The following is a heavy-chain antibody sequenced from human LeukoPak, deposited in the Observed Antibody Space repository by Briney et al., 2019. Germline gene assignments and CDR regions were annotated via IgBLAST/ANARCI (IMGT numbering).Heavy chain of an antibody. CDR1: GGTFSSYA. CDR3: ARDKSPHGIAVAGADY. V-gene: IGHV1-69*05. CDR2: IIPIFGTA. Sequence: ASVKVSCKASGGTFSSYAISWVRQAPGQGLEWMGGIIPIFGTANYAQKFQGRVTITTDESTSTAYMELSSLRSEDTAVYYCARDKSPHGIAVAGADYWGQGTLVTVSS. J-gene: IGHJ4*02. D-gene: IGHD6-19*01.